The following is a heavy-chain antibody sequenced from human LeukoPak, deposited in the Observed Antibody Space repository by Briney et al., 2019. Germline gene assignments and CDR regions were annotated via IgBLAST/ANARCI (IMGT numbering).Heavy chain of an antibody. D-gene: IGHD3-10*01. CDR1: GFIFSSHG. Sequence: GGSLRLSCAASGFIFSSHGMNWVRQAPGKGLEWVSGISPSGDITYYADSVKGRFTISRDNAKNSLYLQMNSLRAEDTAVYYCARDGRGSRSSWFDPWGQGTLVIVSS. J-gene: IGHJ5*02. CDR3: ARDGRGSRSSWFDP. V-gene: IGHV3-23*01. CDR2: ISPSGDIT.